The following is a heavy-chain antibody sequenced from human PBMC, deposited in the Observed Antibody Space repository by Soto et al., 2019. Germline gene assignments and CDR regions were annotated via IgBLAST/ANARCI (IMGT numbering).Heavy chain of an antibody. J-gene: IGHJ4*02. CDR1: NGSISSAGYY. D-gene: IGHD3-10*01. Sequence: SETLSVTCSVANGSISSAGYYWIWIRQHPGRGLEWIGFVYYTGSTYYNLALKSRITISVDTSKNQFSLKLTSVTAADTAVYYCAREKSNYDGSGYTDYWGQGTLVTIS. CDR2: VYYTGST. V-gene: IGHV4-31*03. CDR3: AREKSNYDGSGYTDY.